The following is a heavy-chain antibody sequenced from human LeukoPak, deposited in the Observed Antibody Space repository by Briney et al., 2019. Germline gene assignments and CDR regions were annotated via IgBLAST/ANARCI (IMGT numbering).Heavy chain of an antibody. Sequence: SETLYLTCAVYGGSFSGYYWNWIRQPPGKGLEWIGEINHTGSTNYNPSLKSRVTISVDMSENQFSLKVTSVTAADTAVYFCSRQWGRLGFDYWGQGTLVTVSS. J-gene: IGHJ4*02. D-gene: IGHD2-8*01. V-gene: IGHV4-34*01. CDR3: SRQWGRLGFDY. CDR2: INHTGST. CDR1: GGSFSGYY.